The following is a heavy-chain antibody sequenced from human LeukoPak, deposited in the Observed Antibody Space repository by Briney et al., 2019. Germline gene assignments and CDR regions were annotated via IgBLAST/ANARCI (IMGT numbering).Heavy chain of an antibody. J-gene: IGHJ6*02. CDR1: GGFVSSANYY. D-gene: IGHD2-2*01. V-gene: IGHV4-61*01. Sequence: SETLSLTCTVSGGFVSSANYYWSWIRQPPGKGLEWIGYIYYSGSTNYNPSLKSRVTISVDTSENQFSLKLNSVTAADTAVYYCARVSVVPATNYYYYGIDVWGQGTTVTVSS. CDR2: IYYSGST. CDR3: ARVSVVPATNYYYYGIDV.